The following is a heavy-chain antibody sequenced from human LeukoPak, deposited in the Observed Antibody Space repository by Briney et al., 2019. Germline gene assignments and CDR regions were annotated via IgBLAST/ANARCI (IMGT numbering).Heavy chain of an antibody. D-gene: IGHD4-17*01. CDR2: INWNGGST. J-gene: IGHJ4*02. V-gene: IGHV3-20*04. Sequence: GGSLRLSCAASGFIFDDYGMNWVRQAPGKGLEWVSGINWNGGSTGYADSVKGGFTISRDNAKNSLYLQMNSLRAEDTALYYCARAAHYGDYALVKYYFDYWGQGTLVTVSA. CDR3: ARAAHYGDYALVKYYFDY. CDR1: GFIFDDYG.